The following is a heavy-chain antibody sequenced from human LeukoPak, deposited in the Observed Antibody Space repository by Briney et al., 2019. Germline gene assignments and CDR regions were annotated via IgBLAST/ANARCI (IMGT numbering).Heavy chain of an antibody. CDR1: GLPIADFA. CDR3: AKESGKFDY. J-gene: IGHJ4*02. V-gene: IGHV3-43*02. CDR2: ISGDGVST. Sequence: GGSLRLSCVASGLPIADFAMHWVRQAPGKGLEWVSLISGDGVSTFYADSVKGRFSISRDNSKNSLYLEMTSLRTEDAAMYYCAKESGKFDYWGQGTLVAVSS.